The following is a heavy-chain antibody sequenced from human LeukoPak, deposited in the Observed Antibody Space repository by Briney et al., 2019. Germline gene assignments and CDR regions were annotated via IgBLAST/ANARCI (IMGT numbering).Heavy chain of an antibody. J-gene: IGHJ4*02. CDR2: ISGGGDFT. V-gene: IGHV3-23*01. Sequence: GGSLRLSCTASGFTFSSYAMSWVRQAPGKGLEWVSAISGGGDFTYYTDSVKGRFSISRDNFKNTVYLQMNSLRAEDTAVYYCAKVAGYFENWGQGTLVTVSS. CDR1: GFTFSSYA. CDR3: AKVAGYFEN.